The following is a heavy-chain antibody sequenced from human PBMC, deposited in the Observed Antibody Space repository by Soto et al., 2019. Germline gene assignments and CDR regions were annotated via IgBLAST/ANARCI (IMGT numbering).Heavy chain of an antibody. J-gene: IGHJ5*02. CDR1: GYTFTTYY. Sequence: ASVKVSCKASGYTFTTYYLHWVRQAPGQGLEWMGIINPSGGSTNYAQRFQGRVTMTSDTSTSTVYMELSSLRADDTAVYYCARVVVPTTATTSNWFDPWGQGTLVPVSS. D-gene: IGHD4-17*01. V-gene: IGHV1-46*01. CDR3: ARVVVPTTATTSNWFDP. CDR2: INPSGGST.